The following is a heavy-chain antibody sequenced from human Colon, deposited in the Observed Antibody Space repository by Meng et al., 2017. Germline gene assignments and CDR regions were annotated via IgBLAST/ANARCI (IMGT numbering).Heavy chain of an antibody. V-gene: IGHV3-11*04. Sequence: GGSLRLSCAASGFTFSDYYMGWIRQAPGKGLEWVSYISSSGSTIYYADSVKGRFTISRDNAKNSLYLQMNSLRAEDTAVYYCARINHSIAVAGTFRGYYFDYWGQGTLVTVSS. CDR2: ISSSGSTI. J-gene: IGHJ4*02. D-gene: IGHD6-19*01. CDR1: GFTFSDYY. CDR3: ARINHSIAVAGTFRGYYFDY.